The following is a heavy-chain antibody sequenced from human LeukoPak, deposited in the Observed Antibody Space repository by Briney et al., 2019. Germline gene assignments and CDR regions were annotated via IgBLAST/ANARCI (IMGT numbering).Heavy chain of an antibody. CDR1: GFTFSSYG. D-gene: IGHD3-3*01. Sequence: GGSLRLSCAASGFTFSSYGMHWARQAPGKGLEWVAVISYDGSNKYYADSVKGRFTISRDNSKNTLYLQMNSLRAEDTAVYYCAKDSLRFLEWLSSGPYGMDVWGQGTTVTVSS. V-gene: IGHV3-30*18. CDR3: AKDSLRFLEWLSSGPYGMDV. CDR2: ISYDGSNK. J-gene: IGHJ6*02.